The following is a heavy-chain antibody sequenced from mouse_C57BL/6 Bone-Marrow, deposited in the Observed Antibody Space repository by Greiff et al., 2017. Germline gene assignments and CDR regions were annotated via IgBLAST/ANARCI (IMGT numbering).Heavy chain of an antibody. D-gene: IGHD1-1*01. Sequence: EVKLMESGGGLVKPGGSLKLSCAASGFTFSDYGMHWVRQAPEKGLEWVAYISSGSSTIYYADTVKGRFTISRDNAKNTLFLQMTSLRSEDTAMYYCARMDLCFYAMDYWGQGTSVTVSS. CDR3: ARMDLCFYAMDY. CDR2: ISSGSSTI. V-gene: IGHV5-17*01. J-gene: IGHJ4*01. CDR1: GFTFSDYG.